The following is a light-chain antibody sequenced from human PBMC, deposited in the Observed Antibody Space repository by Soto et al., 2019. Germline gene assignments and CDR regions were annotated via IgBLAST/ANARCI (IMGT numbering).Light chain of an antibody. CDR2: DVS. Sequence: QSALTQPRSVSGSPGQSVTISCTGTSSDVGGYNYVSWYQQHPGKAPKLMIYDVSTRPSGVPDRFSGSKSGNTASLTISGLQAEDEADYYCCSYAGSYLGVFGTGTKLTVL. CDR1: SSDVGGYNY. CDR3: CSYAGSYLGV. J-gene: IGLJ1*01. V-gene: IGLV2-11*01.